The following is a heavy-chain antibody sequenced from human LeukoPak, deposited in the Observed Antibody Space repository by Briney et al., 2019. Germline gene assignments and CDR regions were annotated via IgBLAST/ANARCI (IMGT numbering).Heavy chain of an antibody. CDR1: GYTFTGYY. V-gene: IGHV1-46*01. CDR2: INPSGGST. Sequence: ASVKVSCKASGYTFTGYYMHWVRQAPGQGLEWMGIINPSGGSTSYAQKFQGRVTMTRDMSTSTVYMELSSLRSEDTAVYYCARDSRRYGSGSQHAFDIWGQGTMVTVSS. D-gene: IGHD3-10*01. CDR3: ARDSRRYGSGSQHAFDI. J-gene: IGHJ3*02.